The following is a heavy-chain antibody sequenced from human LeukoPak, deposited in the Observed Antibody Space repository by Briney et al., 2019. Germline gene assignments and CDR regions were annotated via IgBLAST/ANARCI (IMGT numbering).Heavy chain of an antibody. V-gene: IGHV3-74*01. Sequence: GGSLRLSCSASGFTFSRYWMLWVRQAPGKGLVWVSRINTDGSSTSHADSVKGRFTISRDNAKNTLYLQINSLRVEETAVYYGARLGYGDYIDYWGQGTLVTVSS. D-gene: IGHD4-17*01. CDR3: ARLGYGDYIDY. J-gene: IGHJ4*02. CDR1: GFTFSRYW. CDR2: INTDGSST.